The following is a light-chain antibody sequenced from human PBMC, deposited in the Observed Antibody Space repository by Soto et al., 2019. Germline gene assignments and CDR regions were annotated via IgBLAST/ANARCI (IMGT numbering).Light chain of an antibody. Sequence: TQSPSTLSVSPGERVTLSCRASQSVSSSYLAWYQQKPGQAPRLLIYSASRRATGIPDRFTGSGSGTDFTLTINRVEPEDFAVYFCQQYAGSPRTFGQGTKVDIK. CDR3: QQYAGSPRT. CDR1: QSVSSSY. CDR2: SAS. J-gene: IGKJ1*01. V-gene: IGKV3-20*01.